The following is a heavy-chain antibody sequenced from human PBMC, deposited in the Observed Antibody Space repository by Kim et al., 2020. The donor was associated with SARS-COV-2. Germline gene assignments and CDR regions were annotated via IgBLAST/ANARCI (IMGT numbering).Heavy chain of an antibody. Sequence: ADSVKGRSTITMDNSKNPHFLQMNSLRSEDTAIYYCATMIRGIYFDYWGQGSLVTVSS. V-gene: IGHV3-23*01. CDR3: ATMIRGIYFDY. J-gene: IGHJ4*02. D-gene: IGHD3-10*01.